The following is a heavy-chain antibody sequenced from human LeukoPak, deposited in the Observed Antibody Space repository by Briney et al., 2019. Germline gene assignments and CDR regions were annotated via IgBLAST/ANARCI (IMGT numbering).Heavy chain of an antibody. D-gene: IGHD5-18*01. V-gene: IGHV3-23*01. CDR2: ITGNGATT. J-gene: IGHJ4*02. CDR3: ANDLGWIQLNLG. Sequence: GGSLRLSCAASGFTFSSYEMNWVRQAPGKGLEWVSGITGNGATTYYADSVKGRFTISRDNSRNTVYLQMNSLRAEDTAVYYCANDLGWIQLNLGRGQGTLVTVSS. CDR1: GFTFSSYE.